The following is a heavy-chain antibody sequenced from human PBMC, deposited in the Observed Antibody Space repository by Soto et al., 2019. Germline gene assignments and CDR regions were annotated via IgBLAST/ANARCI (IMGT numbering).Heavy chain of an antibody. CDR1: GGPLNTYN. CDR3: ASTPVLVEYCGADFVGKFES. J-gene: IGHJ5*01. Sequence: QVQLMQSEAAVKKPGSSVKVSCEASGGPLNTYNLSWVRQAPGQGLEWMGRLIPLLDRSSYAPKFQGRLFMSANKASNTVFMELSSLTSEDTAVYYCASTPVLVEYCGADFVGKFESWGQGTLVSVAS. V-gene: IGHV1-69*02. CDR2: LIPLLDRS. D-gene: IGHD2-21*02.